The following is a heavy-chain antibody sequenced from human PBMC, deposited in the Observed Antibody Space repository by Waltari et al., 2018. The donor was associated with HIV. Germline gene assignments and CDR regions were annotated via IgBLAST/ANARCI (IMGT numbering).Heavy chain of an antibody. J-gene: IGHJ4*02. V-gene: IGHV3-9*01. D-gene: IGHD3-10*01. Sequence: EVQLVESGGGLVQPGRSLRLSCAASGFTFDDYAMHWVRQAPGKGLEWVSGISWNSGSIGYADSVKGRFTISRDNAKNSLYLQMNSLRAEDTALYYCAKISITMVRGGAFDYWGQGTLVTVSS. CDR1: GFTFDDYA. CDR2: ISWNSGSI. CDR3: AKISITMVRGGAFDY.